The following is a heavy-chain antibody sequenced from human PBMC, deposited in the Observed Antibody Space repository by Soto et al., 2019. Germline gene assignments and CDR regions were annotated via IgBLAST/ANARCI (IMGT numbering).Heavy chain of an antibody. V-gene: IGHV1-69*13. D-gene: IGHD2-15*01. CDR2: IIPIFGTA. J-gene: IGHJ5*02. Sequence: GASVKVSCKASGGTFSSYAISWVRQAPGQGLEWMGGIIPIFGTANYAQKFQGRVTITADESTSTAYMELSSLRSEDTAVYYCAREFNYCSGGSCYSGWFDPWGQGTLVTVSS. CDR1: GGTFSSYA. CDR3: AREFNYCSGGSCYSGWFDP.